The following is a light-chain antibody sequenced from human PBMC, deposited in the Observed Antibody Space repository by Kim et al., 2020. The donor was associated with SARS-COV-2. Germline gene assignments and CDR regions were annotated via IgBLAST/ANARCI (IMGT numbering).Light chain of an antibody. J-gene: IGLJ3*02. V-gene: IGLV2-18*02. CDR1: SSDVGTYTR. CDR3: SSYTTSFTRV. Sequence: QSALTQPPSVSGSPGQSVTISCTGTSSDVGTYTRVSWYQQPPGTAPKLMIYEVTHRPSGVPDRFSGSKSGNTASLTISGLQAEDEATYYCSSYTTSFTRVFGGGTQLTVL. CDR2: EVT.